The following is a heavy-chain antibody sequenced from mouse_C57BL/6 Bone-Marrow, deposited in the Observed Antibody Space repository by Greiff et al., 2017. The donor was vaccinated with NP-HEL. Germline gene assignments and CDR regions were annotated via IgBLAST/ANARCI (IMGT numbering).Heavy chain of an antibody. CDR1: GYTFTNYW. D-gene: IGHD2-4*01. CDR3: ARGGGYDYDGFAY. V-gene: IGHV1-63*01. J-gene: IGHJ3*01. Sequence: QVQLQQSGAELVRPGTSVKMSCKASGYTFTNYWIGWAKQRPGHGLAWIGDIYPGGGYTNYNEKFKGKATLTADKSSSTAYMQFSSLTSEDSAIYYCARGGGYDYDGFAYWGQGTLVTVSA. CDR2: IYPGGGYT.